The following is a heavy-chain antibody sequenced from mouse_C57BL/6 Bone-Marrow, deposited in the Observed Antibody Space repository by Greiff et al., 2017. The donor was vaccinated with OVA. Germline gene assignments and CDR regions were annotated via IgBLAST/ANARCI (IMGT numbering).Heavy chain of an antibody. CDR3: TPYYGSSYDYAMDY. V-gene: IGHV6-6*01. D-gene: IGHD1-1*01. CDR1: GFTFSDAW. J-gene: IGHJ4*01. Sequence: EVKVEESGGGLVQPGGSMKLSCAASGFTFSDAWMDWVRQSPEKGLEWVAEIRNKANNHATYYAESVKGRFTISRDDSKSSVYLQMNSLRAEDTGIYYCTPYYGSSYDYAMDYWGQGTSVTVSS. CDR2: IRNKANNHAT.